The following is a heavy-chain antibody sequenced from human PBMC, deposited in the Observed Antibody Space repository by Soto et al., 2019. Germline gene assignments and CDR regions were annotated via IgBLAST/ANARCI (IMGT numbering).Heavy chain of an antibody. CDR1: GFTFGFNA. J-gene: IGHJ4*02. V-gene: IGHV3-23*01. Sequence: GGSLRLSCAATGFTFGFNALSWVRQAPGKELEWVSSISAGGVSTNYADSVRGRFTISRDNSKNTLYLQWRSLRASDTATYYCVRHQSGSGNSNFDFWGQGTPVTVSS. D-gene: IGHD3-10*01. CDR3: VRHQSGSGNSNFDF. CDR2: ISAGGVST.